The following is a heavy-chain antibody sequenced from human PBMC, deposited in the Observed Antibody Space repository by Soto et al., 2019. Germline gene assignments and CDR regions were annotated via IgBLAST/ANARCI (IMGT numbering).Heavy chain of an antibody. Sequence: SETLSLTCTVSGASISSGGYYWSWIRQHPGKGLEWIANTYYSGSTYYNPSLKSRVTISIDTPKNQFSLKLSSVTAADTAVYYCAKAQAWELLFDFWGQGTLVTVSS. V-gene: IGHV4-31*03. CDR1: GASISSGGYY. J-gene: IGHJ4*02. D-gene: IGHD1-26*01. CDR3: AKAQAWELLFDF. CDR2: TYYSGST.